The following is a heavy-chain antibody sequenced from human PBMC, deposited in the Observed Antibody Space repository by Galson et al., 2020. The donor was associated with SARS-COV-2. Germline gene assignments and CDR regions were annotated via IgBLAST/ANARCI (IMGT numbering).Heavy chain of an antibody. Sequence: ASVKVSCKASGYTFTNFAIHWVRQAPGQSLEWMGWINAGNGNTRYSQKFQGRVTLTRDTSASTAYMELGSLRSEDTAIYYCAREEYSGRELWLDPWGQGTLVTVSS. V-gene: IGHV1-3*01. J-gene: IGHJ5*02. CDR3: AREEYSGRELWLDP. CDR2: INAGNGNT. D-gene: IGHD1-26*01. CDR1: GYTFTNFA.